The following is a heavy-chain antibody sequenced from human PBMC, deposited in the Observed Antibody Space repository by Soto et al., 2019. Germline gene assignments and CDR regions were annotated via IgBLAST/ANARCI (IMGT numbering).Heavy chain of an antibody. D-gene: IGHD5-12*01. CDR2: ISSSSDNI. Sequence: GGSLRLSCAASGFVFSSYHMNWVRQAPGKGLEWISYISSSSDNIYYADSVRGRFTVSRDNSKNILLLQMNSLRAEDTAVYYCVKDFRVGYDWTHDWGQGTLVTVSS. CDR3: VKDFRVGYDWTHD. CDR1: GFVFSSYH. V-gene: IGHV3-48*01. J-gene: IGHJ4*02.